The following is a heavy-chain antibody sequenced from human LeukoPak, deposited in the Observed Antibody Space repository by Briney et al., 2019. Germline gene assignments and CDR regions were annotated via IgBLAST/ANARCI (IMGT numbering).Heavy chain of an antibody. J-gene: IGHJ6*03. V-gene: IGHV1-69*06. Sequence: SVKVSCKASGYTFTSYGISWVRQAPGQGLEWMGGIIPIFGTANYAQKFQGRVTTTADKSTSTAYMELSSLRSEDTAVYCARAIRGSKIASRYYFYYMDVWGKGTTVTVSS. CDR3: ARAIRGSKIASRYYFYYMDV. CDR2: IIPIFGTA. CDR1: GYTFTSYG. D-gene: IGHD3-10*01.